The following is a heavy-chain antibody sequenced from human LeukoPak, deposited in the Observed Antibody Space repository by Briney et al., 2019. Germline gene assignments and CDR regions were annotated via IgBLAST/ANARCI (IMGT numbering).Heavy chain of an antibody. Sequence: GRSLRLSCAASGLTFADYGTSWVRHAPGKGLEWVYGINWNGGRTGYADSVKGRFTISRDNAKNSLYLQVNSLRAEDTALYYCARGTLKAAATDFDYWGQGTLVTVSS. J-gene: IGHJ4*02. D-gene: IGHD6-13*01. V-gene: IGHV3-20*04. CDR2: INWNGGRT. CDR3: ARGTLKAAATDFDY. CDR1: GLTFADYG.